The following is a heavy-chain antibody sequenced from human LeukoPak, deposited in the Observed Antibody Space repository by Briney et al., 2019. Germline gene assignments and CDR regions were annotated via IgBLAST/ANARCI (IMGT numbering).Heavy chain of an antibody. V-gene: IGHV1-18*01. CDR1: GYTFTRYG. Sequence: ASVKVSCKASGYTFTRYGISWVRQAPGQGLECMGWISAYNGNTNYAQKFQDRLTMTTDKSTSTAYMELRSLRSDGTAVYYCARDTAMAYYEESYFDPWGQGTLVTVSS. CDR2: ISAYNGNT. CDR3: ARDTAMAYYEESYFDP. D-gene: IGHD5-18*01. J-gene: IGHJ5*02.